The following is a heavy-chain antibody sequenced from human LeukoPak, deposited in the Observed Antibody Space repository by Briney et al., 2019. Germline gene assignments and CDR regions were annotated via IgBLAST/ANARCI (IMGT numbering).Heavy chain of an antibody. CDR2: IHYSGST. CDR1: GGSISSYY. D-gene: IGHD6-19*01. Sequence: PSETLSLTCTVSGGSISSYYWSWIRQPPGKGLEWIGYIHYSGSTNYNPSLKSRVTISVDTSKNQFSLKLSSVTAADTAVYYCACTIAVAGTPEYFQHWGQGTLVTVSS. CDR3: ACTIAVAGTPEYFQH. V-gene: IGHV4-59*01. J-gene: IGHJ1*01.